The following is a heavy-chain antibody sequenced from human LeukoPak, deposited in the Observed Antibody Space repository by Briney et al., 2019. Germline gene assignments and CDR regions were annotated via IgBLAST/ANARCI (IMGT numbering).Heavy chain of an antibody. CDR3: ARDYLTVAGVYYGMDV. V-gene: IGHV3-23*01. CDR1: GFTFTKCA. D-gene: IGHD6-19*01. J-gene: IGHJ6*02. CDR2: ITATGDTA. Sequence: GGSLRLSCVASGFTFTKCAMRWIRQAPGKGLEWVAIITATGDTAYYADSVKGRFTISRDNPRNTVYMQMDSLRAEDTAVYYCARDYLTVAGVYYGMDVWGQGTTVTVSS.